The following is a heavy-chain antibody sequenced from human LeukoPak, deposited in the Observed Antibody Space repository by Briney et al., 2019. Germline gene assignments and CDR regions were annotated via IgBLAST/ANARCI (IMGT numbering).Heavy chain of an antibody. CDR1: GVSITHY. D-gene: IGHD5-12*01. CDR3: ARQWDIVGTWGRWFDP. J-gene: IGHJ5*02. Sequence: KASETLSLTCTVSGVSITHYWGWIRQPPGKGLDWIGSFYYSGNTYYNSSLESRVTISVDTSKNQCSLKLTSVTAADTAIYYCARQWDIVGTWGRWFDPWGQGILVTVSS. V-gene: IGHV4-39*01. CDR2: FYYSGNT.